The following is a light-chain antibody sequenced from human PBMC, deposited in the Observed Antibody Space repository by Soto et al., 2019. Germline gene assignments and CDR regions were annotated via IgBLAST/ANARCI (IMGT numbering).Light chain of an antibody. CDR1: SSDAGGYNY. V-gene: IGLV2-8*01. CDR2: EVS. J-gene: IGLJ1*01. Sequence: QSALTQPPSASGSPGQSVTISCTGTSSDAGGYNYVSWYQQHPGKAPKLMIYEVSKRPSKIPDRFSGSKSGNTASLTVSGLQAEDEADYYCSSYAGSNNLGVFGTGTKLTVL. CDR3: SSYAGSNNLGV.